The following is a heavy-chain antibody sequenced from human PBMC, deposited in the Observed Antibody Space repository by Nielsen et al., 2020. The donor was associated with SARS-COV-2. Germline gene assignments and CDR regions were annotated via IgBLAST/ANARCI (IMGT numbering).Heavy chain of an antibody. V-gene: IGHV3-21*01. CDR1: GFTFSSFA. J-gene: IGHJ4*02. Sequence: GESLKISCAASGFTFSSFAMSWVRHAPGKGLEWVSSISSSSSYIYYADSVKGRFTISRDNAKNSLYLQVNSLRAEDTAVYYCARDGPVTVTTYVWENAFDYWGQGTLVTVSS. CDR3: ARDGPVTVTTYVWENAFDY. D-gene: IGHD4-11*01. CDR2: ISSSSSYI.